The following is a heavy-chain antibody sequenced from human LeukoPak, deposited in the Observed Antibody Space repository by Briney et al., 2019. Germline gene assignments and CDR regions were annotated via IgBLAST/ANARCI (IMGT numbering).Heavy chain of an antibody. V-gene: IGHV3-11*01. CDR2: ISSSGSTI. CDR3: ARLGGTMIVVVQIDY. Sequence: LSLTCTVSGGSISSSSYYWGWIRQAPGKGLEWVSYISSSGSTIYYADSVKGRFTISRDNAKNSLYLQMNSLRAEDTAVYYCARLGGTMIVVVQIDYWGQGTLVTVSS. CDR1: GGSISSSSYY. J-gene: IGHJ4*02. D-gene: IGHD3-22*01.